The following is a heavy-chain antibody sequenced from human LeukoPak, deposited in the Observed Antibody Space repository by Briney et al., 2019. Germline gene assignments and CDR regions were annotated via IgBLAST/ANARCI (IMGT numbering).Heavy chain of an antibody. CDR2: IYYSGST. Sequence: SQTLSLTCTVSGGSISSGDYYWSRIRQPPGKGLEWIGYIYYSGSTYYNPSLKSRVTISVDTSKNQFSLKLSSVTAADTAVYYCARHFFDYYGSGKTPNWFDPWGQGTLVTVSS. V-gene: IGHV4-30-4*01. D-gene: IGHD3-10*01. CDR1: GGSISSGDYY. J-gene: IGHJ5*02. CDR3: ARHFFDYYGSGKTPNWFDP.